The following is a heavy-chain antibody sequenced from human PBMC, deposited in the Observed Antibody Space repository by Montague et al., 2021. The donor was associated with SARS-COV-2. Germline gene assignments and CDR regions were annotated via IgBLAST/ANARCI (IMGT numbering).Heavy chain of an antibody. Sequence: LSLTCTVSGGSVSSGSYYWGWIRQPPGKGLEWVSYISSRSGTIYYADSLKGRFTISRDNAKNALYLQMNSLRVEDTALYYCAREYEYDYASGRKHDALDIWGKGTRVPVSS. V-gene: IGHV3-11*04. CDR2: ISSRSGTI. CDR3: AREYEYDYASGRKHDALDI. CDR1: GGSVSSGSYY. J-gene: IGHJ3*02. D-gene: IGHD3-10*01.